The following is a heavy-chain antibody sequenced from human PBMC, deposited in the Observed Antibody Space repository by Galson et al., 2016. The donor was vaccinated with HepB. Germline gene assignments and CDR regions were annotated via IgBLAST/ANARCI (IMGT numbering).Heavy chain of an antibody. D-gene: IGHD5-18*01. CDR2: IRTDGSEK. Sequence: SLRLSCAASGFDLRNYAMSWVRQAPGKGLECVANIRTDGSEKYYVDSVKGRFTISRDNAKNSLYLQMNSLRAEDTALYYCASAVRGYSVDIWGQGTMVTVSS. V-gene: IGHV3-7*01. CDR3: ASAVRGYSVDI. J-gene: IGHJ3*02. CDR1: GFDLRNYA.